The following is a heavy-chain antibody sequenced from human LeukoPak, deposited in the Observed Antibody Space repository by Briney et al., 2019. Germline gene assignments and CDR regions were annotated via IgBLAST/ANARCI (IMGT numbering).Heavy chain of an antibody. CDR1: GDSISGYY. CDR2: IYDSGST. Sequence: SETLSLTCTVSGDSISGYYWSWIRQPPGKELEWIGYIYDSGSTNYNPSLKSRVTISVDTSKNQFSLKLTSVTAADTAVYYCARSTTYGDLLFGYWDQGTLVTVSS. D-gene: IGHD4-17*01. CDR3: ARSTTYGDLLFGY. J-gene: IGHJ4*02. V-gene: IGHV4-59*01.